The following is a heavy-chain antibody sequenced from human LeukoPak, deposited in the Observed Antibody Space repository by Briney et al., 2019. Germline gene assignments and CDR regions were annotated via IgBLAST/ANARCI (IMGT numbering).Heavy chain of an antibody. J-gene: IGHJ4*02. CDR2: ISAYNGNT. Sequence: ASVKVSCKASGYTFTSYGISWVRQDPGQGLEWMGWISAYNGNTNYAQKLQGRVTMTTDTSTSTAYMELRSLRSDDTAVYYCARDRQYSSSSLADYWGQGTLVTVSS. CDR1: GYTFTSYG. V-gene: IGHV1-18*01. D-gene: IGHD6-6*01. CDR3: ARDRQYSSSSLADY.